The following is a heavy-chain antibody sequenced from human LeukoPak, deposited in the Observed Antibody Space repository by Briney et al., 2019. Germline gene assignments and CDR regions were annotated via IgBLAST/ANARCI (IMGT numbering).Heavy chain of an antibody. J-gene: IGHJ4*02. CDR1: SYSISSGYY. D-gene: IGHD3-3*01. CDR2: IYHSGST. Sequence: PSETLSLTXAVSSYSISSGYYWDWIREPPGKGLEGIGSIYHSGSTYYNPSLKSRVTISVDTSKNQFSLKLSSVTAADTAVYYCARLPIGYRSGYYTHVDYWGQGTLATVSS. V-gene: IGHV4-38-2*01. CDR3: ARLPIGYRSGYYTHVDY.